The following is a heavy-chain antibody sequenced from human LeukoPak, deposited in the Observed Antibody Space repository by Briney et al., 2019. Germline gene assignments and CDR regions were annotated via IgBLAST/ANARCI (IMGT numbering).Heavy chain of an antibody. CDR1: GFTFSSYW. CDR2: IKQDGSEK. Sequence: GGSLRLSCAASGFTFSSYWMSWVRQAPGKGLEWVANIKQDGSEKYYVDPVKGRFTIPRDNAKNSLYLQMNSLRAEDTAVYYCARDIVVVEESNWFDPWGQGTLVTVSS. D-gene: IGHD2-15*01. J-gene: IGHJ5*02. V-gene: IGHV3-7*01. CDR3: ARDIVVVEESNWFDP.